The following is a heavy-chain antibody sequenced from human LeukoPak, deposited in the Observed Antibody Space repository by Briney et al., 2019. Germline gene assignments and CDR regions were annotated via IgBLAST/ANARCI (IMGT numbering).Heavy chain of an antibody. D-gene: IGHD6-25*01. CDR1: GYTFTSYG. CDR2: ISAYNGNT. CDR3: ARDSSYSSGYYYYGMDV. V-gene: IGHV1-18*01. J-gene: IGHJ6*02. Sequence: ASVKVSCKASGYTFTSYGISWVRQAPGQGLEWMGWISAYNGNTNYAQKLQGRVTMTTDTSTSTAYMELRSLRSDDTAAYYCARDSSYSSGYYYYGMDVWGQGTTVTVSS.